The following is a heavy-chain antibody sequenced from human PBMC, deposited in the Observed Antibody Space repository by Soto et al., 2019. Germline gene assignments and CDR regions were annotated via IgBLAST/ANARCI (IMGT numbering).Heavy chain of an antibody. Sequence: QVQLVQSGAEVKKPGASVKVSCKASGYTFTSYGISWVRQAPGQGLEWMGWISAYNGNTNYAQKLQGRVTMTTDTSTSTADMELRSLRSDDTAVYYCAIGEWGGTPAEYFQHWGQGTLVTVSS. J-gene: IGHJ1*01. CDR3: AIGEWGGTPAEYFQH. CDR2: ISAYNGNT. D-gene: IGHD2-15*01. CDR1: GYTFTSYG. V-gene: IGHV1-18*04.